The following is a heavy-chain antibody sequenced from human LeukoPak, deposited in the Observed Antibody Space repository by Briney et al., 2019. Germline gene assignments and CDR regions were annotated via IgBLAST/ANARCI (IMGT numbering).Heavy chain of an antibody. CDR3: TKRRDGHSPFDY. V-gene: IGHV3-9*01. D-gene: IGHD5-18*01. J-gene: IGHJ4*02. Sequence: GGSLRLSCAASGFNFDDYAIHWVRQSPGKGLEWVSGINHHSEITIYADSVRGRFTISRDNAKKSVYLQMNSLRVEDTALYFCTKRRDGHSPFDYWGQGILVTVSS. CDR2: INHHSEIT. CDR1: GFNFDDYA.